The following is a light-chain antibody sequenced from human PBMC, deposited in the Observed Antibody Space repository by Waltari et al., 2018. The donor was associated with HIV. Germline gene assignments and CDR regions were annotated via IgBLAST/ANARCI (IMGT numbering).Light chain of an antibody. CDR1: RSNIGAGYD. J-gene: IGLJ2*01. V-gene: IGLV1-40*01. Sequence: QSVLTQPPSVSGAPGERVTLSCTGTRSNIGAGYDVQWYQQFPGTAPKLLIHGTSSRLSGVPDRVSGFTSATSAPLVIPGLQAEDEADYSCQSYATSLTGSAVIFGGGTRLTVL. CDR3: QSYATSLTGSAVI. CDR2: GTS.